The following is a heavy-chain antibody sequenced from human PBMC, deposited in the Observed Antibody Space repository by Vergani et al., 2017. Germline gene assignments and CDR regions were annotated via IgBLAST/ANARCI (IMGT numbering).Heavy chain of an antibody. CDR1: EFSFNFYD. CDR3: AGPQGTSAYYYGGFDY. D-gene: IGHD3-22*01. Sequence: QVQLVESGGGVVQPGESLRLSCGASEFSFNFYDMHWVRHSPDRGLEWVAFIRYDGGDKYYVDSVKGRFTISRDNSKNTLSLQMNSLTAEDTAIYYCAGPQGTSAYYYGGFDYWGQGILVTVSS. V-gene: IGHV3-30*02. J-gene: IGHJ4*02. CDR2: IRYDGGDK.